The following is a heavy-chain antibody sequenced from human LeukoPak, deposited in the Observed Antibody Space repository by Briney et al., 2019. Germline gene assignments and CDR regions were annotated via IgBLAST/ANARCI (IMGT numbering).Heavy chain of an antibody. V-gene: IGHV4-59*01. CDR1: GGSISRYY. J-gene: IGHJ4*02. Sequence: SETLSLTCTVSGGSISRYYWSWIRQPPGKGLEWIGYIYYSGSTNCNPSLKSRVTISVDTSKNQFSLKLTSVTAADTAVYYCARDRDSSGYYDYWGQGTLVTVSS. CDR2: IYYSGST. D-gene: IGHD3-22*01. CDR3: ARDRDSSGYYDY.